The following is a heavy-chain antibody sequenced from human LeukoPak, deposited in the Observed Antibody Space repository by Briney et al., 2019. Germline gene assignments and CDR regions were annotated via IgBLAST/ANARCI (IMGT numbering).Heavy chain of an antibody. CDR3: ARDQWLATSNAFDV. V-gene: IGHV3-48*04. D-gene: IGHD6-19*01. J-gene: IGHJ3*01. CDR1: GFTFSSYS. CDR2: ISSSSSTI. Sequence: GGSLRLSCAASGFTFSSYSMNWVRQAPGKGLEWVSYISSSSSTIYYADSVKGRFTISRDNAKNSLYLQMNSLRGEDTAVYYCARDQWLATSNAFDVWGQGTMVTVSS.